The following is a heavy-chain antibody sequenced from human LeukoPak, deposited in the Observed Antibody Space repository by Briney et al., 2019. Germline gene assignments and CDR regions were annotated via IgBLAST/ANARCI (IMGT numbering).Heavy chain of an antibody. Sequence: PGGSLRLSCAASGFTFSGHGMNWVRQAPGKGLEWVSYISSSGSTIYYADSVKGRFTISRDNAKNSLYLQMNSLRAEDTAVYYCARGPGGIVGATDHFDYWGQGTLVTVSS. CDR3: ARGPGGIVGATDHFDY. CDR1: GFTFSGHG. CDR2: ISSSGSTI. J-gene: IGHJ4*02. D-gene: IGHD1-26*01. V-gene: IGHV3-48*04.